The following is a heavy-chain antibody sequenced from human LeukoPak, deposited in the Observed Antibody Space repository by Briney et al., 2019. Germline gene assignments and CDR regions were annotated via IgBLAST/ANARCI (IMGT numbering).Heavy chain of an antibody. CDR3: AKDLSYANWFDP. CDR2: ISYDGSNK. CDR1: GFTFSSYG. J-gene: IGHJ5*02. Sequence: GRSLRLSCAASGFTFSSYGMHWVRQAPGKGLEWVAVISYDGSNKYYADSVKGRFIISRDNSKNTLYLQMNSLRAEDTAVYYCAKDLSYANWFDPWGQGTLVAVSS. V-gene: IGHV3-30*18. D-gene: IGHD1-26*01.